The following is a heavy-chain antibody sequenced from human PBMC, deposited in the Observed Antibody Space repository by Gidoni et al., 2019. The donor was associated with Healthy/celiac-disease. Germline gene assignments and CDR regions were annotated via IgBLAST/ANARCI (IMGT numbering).Heavy chain of an antibody. CDR1: SSYA. J-gene: IGHJ6*03. V-gene: IGHV3-30-3*01. CDR2: ISYDGSNK. CDR3: ARDRAAARPRVYYYYMDV. D-gene: IGHD6-6*01. Sequence: SSYAMHWVRQAPGKGLEWVAVISYDGSNKYYADSVKGRFTISRDNSKNTLYLQMNSLRAEDTAVYYCARDRAAARPRVYYYYMDVWGKGTTVTVSS.